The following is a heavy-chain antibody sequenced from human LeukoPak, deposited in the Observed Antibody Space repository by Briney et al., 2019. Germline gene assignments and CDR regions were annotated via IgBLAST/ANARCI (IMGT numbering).Heavy chain of an antibody. CDR1: GYTFTGYY. D-gene: IGHD3-3*01. V-gene: IGHV1-2*02. J-gene: IGHJ6*04. CDR2: INPNSGGT. Sequence: PGASVKVSCKASGYTFTGYYMHWVRQAPGQGLEWMGWINPNSGGTNYAQKFQGRVTMPRDTSISTAYMELSRLRSDDTAVYYCARVAYDFWSGYSDVWGKGTTVTVSS. CDR3: ARVAYDFWSGYSDV.